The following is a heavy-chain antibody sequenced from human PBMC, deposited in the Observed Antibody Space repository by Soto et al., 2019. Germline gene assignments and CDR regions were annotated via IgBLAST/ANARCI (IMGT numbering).Heavy chain of an antibody. Sequence: EVQLVESGGGLVQPGGSLRLSCAASGFSFRTHSMNWVRQAPGKGLEWLSYISSDSTTCYADSVKGRFTISRDNAKNSLYLHMNSLRDKDTAVYYCARVSNEHLVPRLYYFDYWGQGTLVTVSS. J-gene: IGHJ4*02. CDR2: ISSDSTT. CDR1: GFSFRTHS. D-gene: IGHD6-13*01. V-gene: IGHV3-48*02. CDR3: ARVSNEHLVPRLYYFDY.